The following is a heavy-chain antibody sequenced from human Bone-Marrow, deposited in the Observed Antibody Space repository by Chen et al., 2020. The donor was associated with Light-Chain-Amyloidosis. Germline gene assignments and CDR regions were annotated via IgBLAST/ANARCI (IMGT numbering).Heavy chain of an antibody. CDR1: GFVFTTYG. D-gene: IGHD5-18*01. CDR2: VRFDGSDK. Sequence: VRLVESGGGLVQPGGSLRLSCTVSGFVFTTYGFQWVRQAPGKGLEWVSFVRFDGSDKYYADSVKGRFTISRDDSKNTLYLQMNSLRPEDTAVYYCAQLYSYGRPFKHWGQGTLVSVSS. J-gene: IGHJ4*02. CDR3: AQLYSYGRPFKH. V-gene: IGHV3-30*02.